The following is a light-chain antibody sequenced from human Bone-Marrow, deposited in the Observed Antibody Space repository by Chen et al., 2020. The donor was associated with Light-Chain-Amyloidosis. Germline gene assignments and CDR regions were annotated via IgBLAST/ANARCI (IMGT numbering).Light chain of an antibody. CDR1: NIGSTS. J-gene: IGLJ3*02. CDR2: DDS. V-gene: IGLV3-21*02. Sequence: SYVLTPPASVSGAPGQTATNACGGNNIGSTSVHWYQQTPGQAPLLVVYDDSDRPSGIPERLSGSNSGNTATLTISRVEAGDEADYYCQVWDRSSDRPVFGGGTKLTVL. CDR3: QVWDRSSDRPV.